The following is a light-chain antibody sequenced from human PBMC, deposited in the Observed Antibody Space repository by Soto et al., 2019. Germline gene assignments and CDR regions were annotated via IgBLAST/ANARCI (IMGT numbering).Light chain of an antibody. CDR2: AAS. J-gene: IGKJ2*01. V-gene: IGKV1-39*01. Sequence: DIQMTQSPSSLYASVEDRVTITCRVGQSSSSYLNWYQQKPGKAPKLLIYAASSLQSGVPSRFRGSGSGTDFTLTISSLQPEDFATYYCQQSYSTPHTFGQGTKLEIK. CDR3: QQSYSTPHT. CDR1: QSSSSY.